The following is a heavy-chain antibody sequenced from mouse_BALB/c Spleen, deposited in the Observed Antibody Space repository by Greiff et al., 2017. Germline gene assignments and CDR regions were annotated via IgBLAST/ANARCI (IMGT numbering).Heavy chain of an antibody. CDR2: ISYSGST. V-gene: IGHV3-8*02. CDR1: GDSITSGY. CDR3: ARAQYGNYVWFAY. Sequence: EVKLQESGPSLVKPSQTLSLTCSVTGDSITSGYWNWIRKFPGNKLEYMGYISYSGSTYYNPSLKSRISITRDTSKNQYYLQLNSVTTEDTATYYCARAQYGNYVWFAYWGQGTLVTVSA. J-gene: IGHJ3*01. D-gene: IGHD2-10*02.